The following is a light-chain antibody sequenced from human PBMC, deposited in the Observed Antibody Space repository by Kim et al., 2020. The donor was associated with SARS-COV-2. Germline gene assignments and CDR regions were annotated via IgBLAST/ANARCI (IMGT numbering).Light chain of an antibody. V-gene: IGKV3-20*01. CDR1: QNITSNY. Sequence: LSPGERATLSCRASQNITSNYLAWYQQRKSGQAPRLLIYGASSRSTGIPDRFGGSGSGTDFTLIISRLEPEDSAVYYCQQYGSAPTFGQGTKLEI. J-gene: IGKJ2*01. CDR3: QQYGSAPT. CDR2: GAS.